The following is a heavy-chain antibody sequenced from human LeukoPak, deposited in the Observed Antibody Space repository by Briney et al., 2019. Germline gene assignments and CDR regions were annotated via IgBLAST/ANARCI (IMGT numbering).Heavy chain of an antibody. CDR3: ARTISTGSGYHAGVGY. D-gene: IGHD3-3*01. Sequence: ASVKVSCKASGYTFTSYYMHWVRQAPGQGLEWMGIINPSGGSTSYAQKFQGRVTMTRDMSTSTVYMELSSLRSGDTAVYYCARTISTGSGYHAGVGYWGQGTLVTVSS. CDR1: GYTFTSYY. J-gene: IGHJ4*02. CDR2: INPSGGST. V-gene: IGHV1-46*01.